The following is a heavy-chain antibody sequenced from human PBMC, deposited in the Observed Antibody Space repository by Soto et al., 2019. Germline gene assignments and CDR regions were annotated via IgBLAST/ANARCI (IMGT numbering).Heavy chain of an antibody. CDR1: GFTFSHAW. D-gene: IGHD1-26*01. J-gene: IGHJ5*02. V-gene: IGHV3-15*01. Sequence: EMHLVDSGGGLVKPGRSLRLSCAASGFTFSHAWMSWVRQAPGKGLEWVGRIKSRADGGTQDYGAPVRGRFTISRDDSENMLYLQMNSLKSEDTAVYYCTVVKMWDQYSTSGYWFDPWGPGTLVTVSS. CDR2: IKSRADGGTQ. CDR3: TVVKMWDQYSTSGYWFDP.